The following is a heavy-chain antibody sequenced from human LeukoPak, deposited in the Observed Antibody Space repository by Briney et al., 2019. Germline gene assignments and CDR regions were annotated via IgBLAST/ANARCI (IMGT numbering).Heavy chain of an antibody. CDR3: ARCRYGSGSYSQD. Sequence: GRSLRLSCAASAFTVTSYPMHWVRQAPGKGLEWVAVMSYDGSNKLYPDSVKGRFTISRDNSKNTLYLQMDSLRAEDTGVYYCARCRYGSGSYSQDWGQGTLVTVSS. D-gene: IGHD3-10*01. CDR1: AFTVTSYP. CDR2: MSYDGSNK. V-gene: IGHV3-30-3*01. J-gene: IGHJ4*02.